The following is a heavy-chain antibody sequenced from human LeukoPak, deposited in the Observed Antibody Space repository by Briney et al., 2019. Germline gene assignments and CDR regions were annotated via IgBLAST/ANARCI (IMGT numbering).Heavy chain of an antibody. V-gene: IGHV4-34*01. J-gene: IGHJ3*01. CDR3: ARGVPSYAYDGSGYYHSSAGYKP. CDR2: INHVGST. CDR1: GFTVSSNY. D-gene: IGHD3-22*01. Sequence: PGGSLRLSCAASGFTVSSNYMVWIRQPPGKGLEWIGEINHVGSTTYNPSLKSRVTISVDTSKNHFSLKLSSVTAADTAVFYCARGVPSYAYDGSGYYHSSAGYKPWGQGTLVTVSS.